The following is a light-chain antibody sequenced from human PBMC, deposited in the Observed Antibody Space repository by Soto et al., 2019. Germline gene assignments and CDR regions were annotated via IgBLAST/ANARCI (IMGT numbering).Light chain of an antibody. J-gene: IGLJ2*01. V-gene: IGLV2-18*02. Sequence: QSALTQPPSVSGSPGQSVTISCTGTSSDVGSYNSVSWYQQPPGTAPKLMIYDVSNRPSGVPDRFSGSKSGNTASLTISGLQAEDEADYYCSSYTHSTTLVFGGGTQLNVL. CDR3: SSYTHSTTLV. CDR2: DVS. CDR1: SSDVGSYNS.